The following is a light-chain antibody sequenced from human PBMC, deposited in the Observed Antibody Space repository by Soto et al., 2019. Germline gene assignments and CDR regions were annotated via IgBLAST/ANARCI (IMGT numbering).Light chain of an antibody. CDR1: QSISSW. Sequence: DIQMTQSPSTLSASVGDRVTNTCWASQSISSWLAWYQQKPGKAPKLLIYKASSLESGVPSRFSGSGSGTEFTLTISSLQPDDFATYYCQQSWTFGQGTKVEIK. CDR3: QQSWT. V-gene: IGKV1-5*03. J-gene: IGKJ1*01. CDR2: KAS.